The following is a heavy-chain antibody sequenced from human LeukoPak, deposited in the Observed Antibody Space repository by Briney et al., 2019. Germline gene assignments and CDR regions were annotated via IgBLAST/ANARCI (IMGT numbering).Heavy chain of an antibody. V-gene: IGHV3-11*03. Sequence: PGGSLRLSCAASGFTFSDYYMTWIRQAPGRGLEWISYINGSSSDTNYADSVRGRFTISRDNAKNSLYLLMNSLRVEDTAVYYCARRGTTYCTVDSCHPNWFDPWGQGTLVTVSP. J-gene: IGHJ5*02. CDR2: INGSSSDT. D-gene: IGHD2-15*01. CDR3: ARRGTTYCTVDSCHPNWFDP. CDR1: GFTFSDYY.